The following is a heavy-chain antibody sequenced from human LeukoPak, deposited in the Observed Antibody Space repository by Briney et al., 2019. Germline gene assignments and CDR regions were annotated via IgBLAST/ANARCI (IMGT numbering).Heavy chain of an antibody. Sequence: SETLSLTCTVSGGSISSSSYYWGWIRQPPGKGLEWIGSIYYSGSTYYNPSLKSRVTISVDTSKNQFSLKLSSVTAAGTAVYYCASSRYYYGSAADYWGQGTLVTVSS. J-gene: IGHJ4*02. D-gene: IGHD3-10*01. CDR1: GGSISSSSYY. CDR3: ASSRYYYGSAADY. V-gene: IGHV4-39*01. CDR2: IYYSGST.